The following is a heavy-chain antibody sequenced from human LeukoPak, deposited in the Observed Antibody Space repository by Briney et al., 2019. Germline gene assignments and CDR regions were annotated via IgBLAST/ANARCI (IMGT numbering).Heavy chain of an antibody. Sequence: GESLKISCKASGYSFTNYWIVWVRQRPGKGLEYMGFIYPGGSDLRYSPSFQGQVTISVDKSITTAYLQWSSLKASDTAMYYCARILSGSSWYGLGYFGYWGQGTLVTVSS. D-gene: IGHD6-13*01. CDR1: GYSFTNYW. J-gene: IGHJ4*01. V-gene: IGHV5-51*01. CDR2: IYPGGSDL. CDR3: ARILSGSSWYGLGYFGY.